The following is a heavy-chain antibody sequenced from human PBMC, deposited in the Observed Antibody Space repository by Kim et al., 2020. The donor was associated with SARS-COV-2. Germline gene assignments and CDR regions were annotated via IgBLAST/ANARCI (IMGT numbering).Heavy chain of an antibody. D-gene: IGHD3-10*01. V-gene: IGHV4-39*07. J-gene: IGHJ4*02. CDR2: IYYSGST. Sequence: SETLSLTCTVSGGSISSSSYYWGWIRQPPGKGLEWIGSIYYSGSTYYNPSLKSRVTISVDTSKNQFSLKLSSVTAADTAVYYCARDVRFGENKGAFDYWGQGTLVTVSS. CDR1: GGSISSSSYY. CDR3: ARDVRFGENKGAFDY.